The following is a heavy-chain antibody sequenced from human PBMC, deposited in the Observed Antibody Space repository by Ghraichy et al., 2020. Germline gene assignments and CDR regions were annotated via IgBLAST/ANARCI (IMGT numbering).Heavy chain of an antibody. V-gene: IGHV4-34*01. CDR3: ARGTLSVWWHTTIDY. D-gene: IGHD1-26*01. J-gene: IGHJ4*02. CDR1: GGSFSGYY. CDR2: INHSRST. Sequence: SETLSLTCAVYGGSFSGYYWHWIRQPPGKVLEWIGEINHSRSTNYNPSLKSRFTISVDTSKNQFSLKLSSVTAADTAVYYCARGTLSVWWHTTIDYWGQGTLVNVTS.